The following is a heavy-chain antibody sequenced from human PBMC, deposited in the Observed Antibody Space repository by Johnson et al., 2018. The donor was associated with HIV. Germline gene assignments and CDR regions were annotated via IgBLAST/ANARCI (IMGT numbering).Heavy chain of an antibody. J-gene: IGHJ3*02. CDR1: GFRFDDYG. CDR2: INWNGGRT. CDR3: ARVGPRGSYGAFDI. Sequence: EQLVESGGDVVRPGGSLRLSCTVAGFRFDDYGMSWVRQAPGKGLEWISTINWNGGRTGYVDSLKGRFTISRDNAKNSLYLQMNSLRAEDTALYYCARVGPRGSYGAFDIWGQGTMVTVSS. V-gene: IGHV3-20*04. D-gene: IGHD3-16*01.